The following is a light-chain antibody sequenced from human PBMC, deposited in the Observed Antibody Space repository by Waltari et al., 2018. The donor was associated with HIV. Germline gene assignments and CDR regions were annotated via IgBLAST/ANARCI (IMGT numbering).Light chain of an antibody. CDR1: SSDVDYYNY. V-gene: IGLV2-14*03. J-gene: IGLJ3*02. CDR2: DVT. CDR3: SSYTSSSWV. Sequence: QSALTQPASVSGSPGQSITISCTGISSDVDYYNYDCLYQQHPGKAPKLMIYDVTHRPSGVSNRFSGSKSGNTASLTISGLQSEDEADYYCSSYTSSSWVFGGGTKLTVL.